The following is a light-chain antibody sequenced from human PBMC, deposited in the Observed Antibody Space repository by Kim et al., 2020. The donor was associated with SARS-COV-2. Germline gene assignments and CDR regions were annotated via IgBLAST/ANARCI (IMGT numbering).Light chain of an antibody. Sequence: VTISCTGSSSNIGAGYGVHWYQLLPGTAPKLLIYDDSNRPSGVPDRFSGSKSGTSASLAITGLQAEDEADYYCQSYDSSLSGFYVFGTGTKVTVL. J-gene: IGLJ1*01. CDR2: DDS. CDR3: QSYDSSLSGFYV. V-gene: IGLV1-40*01. CDR1: SSNIGAGYG.